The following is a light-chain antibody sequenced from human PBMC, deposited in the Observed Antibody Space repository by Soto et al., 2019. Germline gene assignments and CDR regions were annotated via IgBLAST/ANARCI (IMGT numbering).Light chain of an antibody. J-gene: IGLJ1*01. CDR1: STDIGGYNW. CDR3: SSYRRPTTLV. Sequence: QSVLTQPASVSGSPGQSITISCTGTSTDIGGYNWVSWYQQHPGRGPKLIIYEVTNRPSGVSDRFSASKSGNTASLTISGLQTDDEADYFCSSYRRPTTLVFGPGTKLTVL. CDR2: EVT. V-gene: IGLV2-14*01.